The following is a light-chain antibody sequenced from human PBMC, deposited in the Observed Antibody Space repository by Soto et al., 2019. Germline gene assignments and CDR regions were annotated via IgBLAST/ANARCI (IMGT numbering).Light chain of an antibody. CDR2: EAT. J-gene: IGLJ3*02. V-gene: IGLV2-23*01. CDR1: SSDVGSYNL. Sequence: QSVLTQPASVSGSPGQSITLSCTGTSSDVGSYNLVSWYQKRPGRAPKLMIYEATERPSGISSRFSGSKSGNTASLTISGLQAEDEADYFCCSYAGSSTFWLFGGGTQLTVL. CDR3: CSYAGSSTFWL.